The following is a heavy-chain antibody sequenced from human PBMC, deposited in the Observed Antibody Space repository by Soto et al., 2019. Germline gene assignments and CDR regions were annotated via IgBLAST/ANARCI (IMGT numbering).Heavy chain of an antibody. J-gene: IGHJ4*02. V-gene: IGHV3-21*06. D-gene: IGHD4-17*01. CDR3: AREESDGDFFDY. CDR2: ISSSSTFI. CDR1: GFIFSDYS. Sequence: PGGSLRLSCAGSGFIFSDYSFNWVRQAPGKGLEWVSSISSSSTFIYYADSVKGRFTISRDNAKNSLYLQMNSLRAEDTAVYYCAREESDGDFFDYWGQGTLVTVS.